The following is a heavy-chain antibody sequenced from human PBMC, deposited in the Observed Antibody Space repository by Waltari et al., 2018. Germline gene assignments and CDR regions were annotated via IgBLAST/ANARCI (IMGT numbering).Heavy chain of an antibody. Sequence: QVQLQQWGAGLLKPSETLSLTCAVYGGSFSGYYWSWIRQPPGKGLEWIGEINHSGSTNYNPSLKSRVTRSVDTSKNQFSLKLSSVTAADTAVYYCARAAGSGSYFVGYYYYMDVWGKGTTVTISS. CDR3: ARAAGSGSYFVGYYYYMDV. D-gene: IGHD1-26*01. CDR2: INHSGST. J-gene: IGHJ6*03. CDR1: GGSFSGYY. V-gene: IGHV4-34*01.